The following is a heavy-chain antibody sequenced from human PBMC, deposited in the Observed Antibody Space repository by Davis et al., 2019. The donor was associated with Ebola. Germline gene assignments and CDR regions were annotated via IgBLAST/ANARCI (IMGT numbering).Heavy chain of an antibody. Sequence: GESLKISCKGSGYSFTSYWIGWVRQAPGHGPEWLGKLVPSDGTAKIPPNFRGRVTLTRDTSTDTAYMELSSLRSDDTAIYYCATLGGGPYTGMNVWGQGTTVTVSS. V-gene: IGHV1-46*01. J-gene: IGHJ6*02. CDR2: LVPSDGTA. D-gene: IGHD1-26*01. CDR3: ATLGGGPYTGMNV. CDR1: GYSFTSYW.